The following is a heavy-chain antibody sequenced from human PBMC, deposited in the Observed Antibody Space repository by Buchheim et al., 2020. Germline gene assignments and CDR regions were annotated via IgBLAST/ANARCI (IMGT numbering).Heavy chain of an antibody. CDR3: ARGIAAAGTFTWFDP. Sequence: QVQLQQWGAGLLKPSETLSLTCAVSGGSFSGYYWSWIRQPPGKGLEWIGEINHSGSTNYNPSLKSRVTISVDTSKNQFSLKLSSVTAADTAVYYCARGIAAAGTFTWFDPWGQGTL. J-gene: IGHJ5*02. V-gene: IGHV4-34*01. CDR2: INHSGST. D-gene: IGHD6-13*01. CDR1: GGSFSGYY.